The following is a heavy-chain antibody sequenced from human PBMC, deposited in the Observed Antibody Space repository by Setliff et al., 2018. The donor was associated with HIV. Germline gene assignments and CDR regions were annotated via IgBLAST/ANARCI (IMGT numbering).Heavy chain of an antibody. Sequence: SETLSLTCDVSGFSISSRYYWGWIRQSPGKGLEWIGSIYHSGSTYYNPSLKSRVTISVDTSKNQFSLKLSSVTAADTAVYYCAKDIPGPAINSGRIKNWFDPWGEGTLVTVSS. J-gene: IGHJ5*02. CDR3: AKDIPGPAINSGRIKNWFDP. D-gene: IGHD6-19*01. CDR1: GFSISSRYY. V-gene: IGHV4-38-2*02. CDR2: IYHSGST.